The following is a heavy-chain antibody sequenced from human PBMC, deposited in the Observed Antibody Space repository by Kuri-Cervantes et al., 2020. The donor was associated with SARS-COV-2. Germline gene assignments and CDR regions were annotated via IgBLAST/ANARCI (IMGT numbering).Heavy chain of an antibody. CDR1: GYTLTELS. D-gene: IGHD2-21*01. CDR3: YCAPKEGFDS. Sequence: ASVKVSCKVSGYTLTELSMHWVRQAPGKGLEWMGWISAYNGNTNYAQKLQGRVTMTTDTSTSTAYMELRSLTSEDTAIYYCYCAPKEGFDSWGQGTLVTVSS. V-gene: IGHV1-18*01. CDR2: ISAYNGNT. J-gene: IGHJ4*02.